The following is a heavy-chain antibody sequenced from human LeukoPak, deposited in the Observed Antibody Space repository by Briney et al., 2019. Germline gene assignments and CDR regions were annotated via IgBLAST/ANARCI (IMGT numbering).Heavy chain of an antibody. V-gene: IGHV4-34*01. CDR2: INHSGST. CDR3: ARGGFNMDAFDI. CDR1: GGSFSGYY. J-gene: IGHJ3*02. D-gene: IGHD2/OR15-2a*01. Sequence: SETLSLTCAVYGGSFSGYYWSWIRQPPGKGLEWIGEINHSGSTNYNPSLKSRVTISVDTSKNQFSLKPSSVTAADTAVYYCARGGFNMDAFDIWGQGTMVTVSS.